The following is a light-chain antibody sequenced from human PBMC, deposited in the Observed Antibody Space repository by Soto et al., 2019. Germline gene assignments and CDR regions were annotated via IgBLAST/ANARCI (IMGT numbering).Light chain of an antibody. Sequence: EMAVTQSPATLSVSPGERATLSCRASQSVASNLAWYQQKPGQTPRLLIHTTSTRATDIPDRFSGSGSGTDFTLTISRLEPEDFAVYYCQQCGGSPLFSFGPGTRVDI. CDR2: TTS. CDR1: QSVASN. CDR3: QQCGGSPLFS. V-gene: IGKV3-20*01. J-gene: IGKJ3*01.